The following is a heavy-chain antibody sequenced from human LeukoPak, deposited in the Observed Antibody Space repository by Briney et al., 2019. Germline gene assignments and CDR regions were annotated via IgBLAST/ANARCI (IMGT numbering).Heavy chain of an antibody. D-gene: IGHD2-2*01. CDR1: GFTFSNAW. Sequence: GGSLRLSCAASGFTFSNAWMSWVRQAPGKGLEWVGRIKSKASSGTTDYAAPVKGRFTISRDDSTHTLYLQMNSLKTEDTAVYYCTTFTRYCSSTSCFKYYYGMDVWGQGTTVTVSS. CDR3: TTFTRYCSSTSCFKYYYGMDV. CDR2: IKSKASSGTT. J-gene: IGHJ6*02. V-gene: IGHV3-15*01.